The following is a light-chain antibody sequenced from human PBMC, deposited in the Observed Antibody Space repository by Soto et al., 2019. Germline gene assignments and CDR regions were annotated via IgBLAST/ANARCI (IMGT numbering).Light chain of an antibody. CDR3: QQYGRSPTT. CDR1: QSVSSSY. Sequence: EIVLTQSPGTLSLSPGERATLSCRASQSVSSSYLAWYHQKPGQAPRLLIYGASSRATGIPDRFSGSGSGTAFTLTTSRLEPEDFVVYYCQQYGRSPTTFGQGTKVEIK. CDR2: GAS. V-gene: IGKV3-20*01. J-gene: IGKJ1*01.